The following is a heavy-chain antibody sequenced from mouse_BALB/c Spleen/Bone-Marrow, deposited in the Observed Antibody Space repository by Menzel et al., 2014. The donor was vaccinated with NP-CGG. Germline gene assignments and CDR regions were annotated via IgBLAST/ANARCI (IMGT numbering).Heavy chain of an antibody. CDR2: INPSNGGT. J-gene: IGHJ4*01. CDR1: GYTFTNYY. D-gene: IGHD5-1*01. CDR3: SKNSSSTPSYAMDS. V-gene: IGHV1S81*02. Sequence: QVQLQQPGAELVKPGASVKLSCKASGYTFTNYYIYWVKQRPGQGLEWIGGINPSNGGTKFNEKFKNKATLTIDKSSSTAYFHLSSLTSGDFAVYSCSKNSSSTPSYAMDSGGQGTSVTVSS.